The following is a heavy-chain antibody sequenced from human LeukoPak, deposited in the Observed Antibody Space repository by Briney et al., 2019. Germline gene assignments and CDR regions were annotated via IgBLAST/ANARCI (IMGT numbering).Heavy chain of an antibody. V-gene: IGHV1-2*06. CDR1: GYTFTGYY. J-gene: IGHJ4*02. D-gene: IGHD3-10*01. CDR2: INPNSGGT. CDR3: ARGDYGSGSYSVY. Sequence: GASVKVSCEASGYTFTGYYMHWVRQAPGQGLEWMGRINPNSGGTNYAQKFQGRVTMTRDTSISTAYMELSRLRSDDTAVYYCARGDYGSGSYSVYWGQGTLVTVSS.